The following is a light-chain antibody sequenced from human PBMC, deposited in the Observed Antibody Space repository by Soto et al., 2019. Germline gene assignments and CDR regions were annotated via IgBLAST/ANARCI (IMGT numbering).Light chain of an antibody. Sequence: ESVLTKSPAPLSGSPGERVTLSCRASQSVDINLAWYQQKPGQAPRLLIYGASTRATDMPGRFSGRGSGTEFTLTISSLQSEDFAVYYCQQYRNWPRTVGQGTKVDIK. V-gene: IGKV3-15*01. CDR3: QQYRNWPRT. J-gene: IGKJ1*01. CDR2: GAS. CDR1: QSVDIN.